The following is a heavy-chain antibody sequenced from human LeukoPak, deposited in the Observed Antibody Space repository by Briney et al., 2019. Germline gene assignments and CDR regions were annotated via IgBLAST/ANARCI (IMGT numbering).Heavy chain of an antibody. D-gene: IGHD6-19*01. CDR1: GFTFSSYA. V-gene: IGHV3-30*04. Sequence: GGSLRLSCAASGFTFSSYAMHWVRQAPGKGLEWVALISYDGTNKYYADSVNGRFTISRDNSKNTLYLQMNSLRPEDTAVYYCARGVYSGWHTHNWLDSWGQGTLVIVSS. CDR2: ISYDGTNK. J-gene: IGHJ5*01. CDR3: ARGVYSGWHTHNWLDS.